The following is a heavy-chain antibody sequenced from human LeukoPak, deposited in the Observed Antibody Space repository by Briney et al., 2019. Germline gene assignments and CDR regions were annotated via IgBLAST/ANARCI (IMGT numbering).Heavy chain of an antibody. D-gene: IGHD4-23*01. Sequence: SETLSLTCIVSRSISSYYWTWIRQPPGKGLDWIGHSFFTGNPNYNPSLKSRVTISVDPPKNQFSLKLTSVAAADTAVYYCAGLRSTVAWASFDYWGQGILVTVSS. CDR2: SFFTGNP. J-gene: IGHJ4*02. CDR1: RSISSYY. CDR3: AGLRSTVAWASFDY. V-gene: IGHV4-59*08.